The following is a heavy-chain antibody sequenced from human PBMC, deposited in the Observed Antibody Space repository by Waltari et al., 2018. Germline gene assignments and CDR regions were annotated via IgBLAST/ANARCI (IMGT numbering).Heavy chain of an antibody. CDR1: GLIFSDYA. CDR3: IRPFEMGID. Sequence: EVQLVESGGALVQPGGSLKLSCAASGLIFSDYAMHWVRPASGKGLGWVGRIRRRAKGAATAYAESVQGRFTISRDDSKNTAYLEMNSLKTDDTAVYYCIRPFEMGIDWGQGTLVIVSS. D-gene: IGHD7-27*01. CDR2: IRRRAKGAAT. V-gene: IGHV3-73*01. J-gene: IGHJ4*02.